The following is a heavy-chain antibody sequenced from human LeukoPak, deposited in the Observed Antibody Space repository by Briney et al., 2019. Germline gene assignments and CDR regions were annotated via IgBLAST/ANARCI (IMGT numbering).Heavy chain of an antibody. CDR3: AKRGVVIRGLLVIGYHQEAYHYDF. CDR1: GISLTNYA. V-gene: IGHV3-23*01. Sequence: GGSLRLSSVVSGISLTNYAMTWVRQAPGKGLKWVSYISERGGSTTYADSVKGRFTISRDTSLNTLYLQMNNLRAEDTALYFCAKRGVVIRGLLVIGYHQEAYHYDFWGQGVLVTVSS. J-gene: IGHJ4*02. D-gene: IGHD3-10*01. CDR2: ISERGGST.